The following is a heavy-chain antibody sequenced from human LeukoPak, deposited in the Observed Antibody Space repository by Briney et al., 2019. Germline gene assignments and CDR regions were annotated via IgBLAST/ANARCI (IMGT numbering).Heavy chain of an antibody. Sequence: ASVKVSCKASGYTFTSYGISWERQAPGQGLEWMGWISAYNGNTNYAQKLQGRVTMTTDTSTSTAYMELRSLRSDDTAVYYCARGGGSGSYPYFKFDPWGQGTLVTVSS. D-gene: IGHD3-10*01. V-gene: IGHV1-18*01. CDR3: ARGGGSGSYPYFKFDP. CDR1: GYTFTSYG. CDR2: ISAYNGNT. J-gene: IGHJ5*02.